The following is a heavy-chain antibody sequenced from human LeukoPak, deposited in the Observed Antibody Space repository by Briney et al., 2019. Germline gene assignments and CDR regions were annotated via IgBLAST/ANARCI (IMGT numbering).Heavy chain of an antibody. V-gene: IGHV3-23*01. CDR2: ISGSGGST. J-gene: IGHJ6*03. D-gene: IGHD2-15*01. CDR1: AFTFTTFW. Sequence: PGGSLRLSCATSAFTFTTFWMHWVRQAPGKGLEWVSAISGSGGSTYYADSVKGRFTISRDNSKNTLYLQMNSLRAEDTAIYYCAKNGDRGAYCSGGSCYPYYYYNMDVWGKGTTVTISS. CDR3: AKNGDRGAYCSGGSCYPYYYYNMDV.